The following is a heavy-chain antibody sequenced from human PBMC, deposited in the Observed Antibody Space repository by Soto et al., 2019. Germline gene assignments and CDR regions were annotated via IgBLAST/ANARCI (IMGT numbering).Heavy chain of an antibody. CDR2: ISTYNDNA. D-gene: IGHD2-2*01. J-gene: IGHJ5*02. CDR1: GYTFTSYG. V-gene: IGHV1-18*01. CDR3: ARAPRTSWFAP. Sequence: ASVKVSCKASGYTFTSYGITWVRQAPGQGLEWMGWISTYNDNADYTQRLQGRVTMTTDTSTSTAYMELRSLTSDDTAVYYCARAPRTSWFAPWGQGTLVTVSS.